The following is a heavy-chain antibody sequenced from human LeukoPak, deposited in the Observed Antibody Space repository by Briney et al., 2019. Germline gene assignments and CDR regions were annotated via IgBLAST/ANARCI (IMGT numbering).Heavy chain of an antibody. CDR3: AKVIPDILTGYVPN. D-gene: IGHD3-9*01. J-gene: IGHJ4*02. V-gene: IGHV3-23*01. CDR2: CGGSGGTT. CDR1: GVTFSRSV. Sequence: PGGSLRLSCAASGVTFSRSVMSWVRQAPGKGLECVSGCGGSGGTTYYADSVKGRFTISRDNSKNTLYLQMNSLRAEDTAVYYCAKVIPDILTGYVPNWGQGTLVTVSS.